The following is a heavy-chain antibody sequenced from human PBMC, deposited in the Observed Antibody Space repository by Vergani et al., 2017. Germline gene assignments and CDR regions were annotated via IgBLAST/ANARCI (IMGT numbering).Heavy chain of an antibody. CDR1: GFSLSTSGVG. CDR2: IYWNDDT. D-gene: IGHD6-6*01. Sequence: QITLKDSGPTLVKPTQTLTLTCTFSGFSLSTSGVGVGWIRQPPGKALEWLALIYWNDDTRYSPSLKSRLTITKDTSKNQVVLTMTNMDPVDTATYYGVHRLGGSSFIVEPLPNFDYWGQGTLVTVSS. CDR3: VHRLGGSSFIVEPLPNFDY. V-gene: IGHV2-5*01. J-gene: IGHJ4*02.